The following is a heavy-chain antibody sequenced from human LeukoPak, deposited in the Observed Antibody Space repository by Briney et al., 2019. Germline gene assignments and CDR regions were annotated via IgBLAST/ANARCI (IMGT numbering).Heavy chain of an antibody. CDR3: ARSLAASYYYMDV. J-gene: IGHJ6*03. CDR1: GFTFSNYA. CDR2: ISYDGSNK. V-gene: IGHV3-30*04. Sequence: GGSLRLSCAASGFTFSNYAIQWVRQAPGKGLEWVAVISYDGSNKYYADSVKGRFTISRDNSKNTLYLQMNSLRAEDTAVYYCARSLAASYYYMDVWGKGTTVTVSS. D-gene: IGHD6-19*01.